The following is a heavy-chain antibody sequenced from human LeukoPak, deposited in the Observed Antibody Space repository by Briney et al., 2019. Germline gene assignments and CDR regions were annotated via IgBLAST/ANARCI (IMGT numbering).Heavy chain of an antibody. CDR2: ISPLLGAS. V-gene: IGHV1-69*01. CDR3: ATYDVLTGFEY. CDR1: GGTFSDYV. J-gene: IGHJ4*02. D-gene: IGHD3-9*01. Sequence: SVKVSCKASGGTFSDYVISWVRQAPGQGLNWMGGISPLLGASKHTQNFHDRVTITADESTTTAYMKLSDLRSADTAVYYCATYDVLTGFEYWGQGTLVTVSS.